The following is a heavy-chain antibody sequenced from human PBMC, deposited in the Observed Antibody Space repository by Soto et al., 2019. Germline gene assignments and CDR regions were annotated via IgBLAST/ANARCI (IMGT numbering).Heavy chain of an antibody. CDR3: ERDGIAVSGYYFDY. V-gene: IGHV1-69*06. CDR1: GGAFSSYA. CDR2: IIPIFGTA. J-gene: IGHJ4*02. Sequence: GASVTVSCKASGGAFSSYAISWARQAPGQGLEWMGGIIPIFGTANYAQKFQGGVTITADNSTSTGYMELGSLRADDTAVCYWERDGIAVSGYYFDYWGQGTLVTVSS. D-gene: IGHD6-19*01.